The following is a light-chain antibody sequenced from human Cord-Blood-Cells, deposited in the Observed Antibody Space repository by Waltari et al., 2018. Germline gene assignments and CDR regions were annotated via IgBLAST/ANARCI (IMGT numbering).Light chain of an antibody. V-gene: IGKV4-1*01. CDR1: QRVLYSSNNKNY. Sequence: DIVMTQSLDSLAVSLGARDTIDCKSSQRVLYSSNNKNYLAWYQQKPGQPPKLLIYWASTRESGVPDRFSGSGSGTDFTLTISSLQAEDVAVYYCQQYYSTPYSFGQGTKLEIK. CDR2: WAS. CDR3: QQYYSTPYS. J-gene: IGKJ2*03.